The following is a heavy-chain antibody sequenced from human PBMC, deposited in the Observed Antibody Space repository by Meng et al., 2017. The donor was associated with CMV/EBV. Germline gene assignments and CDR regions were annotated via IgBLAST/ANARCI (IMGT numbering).Heavy chain of an antibody. Sequence: SETLSLTCTVSGYSISSGYYWGWIRQPPGKGLEWIGSIYHSGSTYYNPSLKSRVTISVDTSKNQFSLKLSSVTAADTAVYYRARDGGAWGELYYYGMDVWGQGTTVTVSS. CDR1: GYSISSGYY. J-gene: IGHJ6*02. V-gene: IGHV4-38-2*02. CDR3: ARDGGAWGELYYYGMDV. CDR2: IYHSGST. D-gene: IGHD2-15*01.